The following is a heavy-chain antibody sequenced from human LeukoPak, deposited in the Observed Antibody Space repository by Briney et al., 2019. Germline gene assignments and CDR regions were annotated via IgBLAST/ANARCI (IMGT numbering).Heavy chain of an antibody. D-gene: IGHD6-6*01. J-gene: IGHJ4*02. CDR2: ITWSGGST. CDR1: GFPFDDYG. V-gene: IGHV3-20*04. Sequence: GGSLRLSCAASGFPFDDYGMSWVRQAPGKGLEWVSDITWSGGSTGYADSVKGRFTISRDSARDSLYLQMKSLRAEDTAFYYCARAFRYSTSSRTFDYWGQGTLVTVSS. CDR3: ARAFRYSTSSRTFDY.